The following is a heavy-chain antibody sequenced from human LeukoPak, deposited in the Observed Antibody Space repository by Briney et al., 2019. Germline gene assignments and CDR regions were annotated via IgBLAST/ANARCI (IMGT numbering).Heavy chain of an antibody. Sequence: ASVKVSCKASGYTFTSYGISWVRQAPGQGLEWMGWISAYNGNTNYAQKLQGRVTMTTDTSTSTAYMELRSLRSDDTAVYYCARSGINIVVVPAAIEFDYWGQGTLVTVSP. V-gene: IGHV1-18*01. CDR3: ARSGINIVVVPAAIEFDY. D-gene: IGHD2-2*02. CDR1: GYTFTSYG. CDR2: ISAYNGNT. J-gene: IGHJ4*02.